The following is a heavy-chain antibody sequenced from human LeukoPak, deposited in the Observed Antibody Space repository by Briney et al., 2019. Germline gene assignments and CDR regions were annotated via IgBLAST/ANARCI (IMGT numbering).Heavy chain of an antibody. CDR2: IYPADSDI. Sequence: GEFLQISCKGSGYRFTSYWIGWVRQIPGKGLEWMAIIYPADSDIRYSPSFQGQVTISADKSISTAYLQWSSLKASDTAMYYCARSLTAAAGDYWGQGTLVTVSS. J-gene: IGHJ4*02. D-gene: IGHD6-25*01. CDR1: GYRFTSYW. CDR3: ARSLTAAAGDY. V-gene: IGHV5-51*01.